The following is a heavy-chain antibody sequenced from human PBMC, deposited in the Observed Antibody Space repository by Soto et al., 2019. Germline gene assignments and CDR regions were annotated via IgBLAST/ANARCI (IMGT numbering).Heavy chain of an antibody. V-gene: IGHV1-8*01. J-gene: IGHJ6*02. Sequence: VASVKVSCKASGYTFTSYDINWVRQATGQGIEWMGWMNPNSGNTGYAQKFQGRVTITADESTSTAYMELSSLRSEDTAVYYCARGGQWVPAAIVYYGMDVWGQGTTVTVSS. CDR1: GYTFTSYD. D-gene: IGHD2-2*01. CDR2: MNPNSGNT. CDR3: ARGGQWVPAAIVYYGMDV.